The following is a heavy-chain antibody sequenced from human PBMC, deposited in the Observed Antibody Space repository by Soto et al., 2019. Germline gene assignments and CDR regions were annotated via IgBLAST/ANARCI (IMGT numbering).Heavy chain of an antibody. CDR2: INAGNGNT. V-gene: IGHV1-3*01. CDR3: ARASSDIVLMVYAPDNDYTDV. J-gene: IGHJ6*03. D-gene: IGHD2-8*01. CDR1: GYTFTSYA. Sequence: ASVKVSCKASGYTFTSYAMHWVRQAPGQRLEWMGWINAGNGNTKYSQKFQGRVTITRDTSASTAYMELSSLRSEDTAVYYCARASSDIVLMVYAPDNDYTDVWGKGTTVTVSS.